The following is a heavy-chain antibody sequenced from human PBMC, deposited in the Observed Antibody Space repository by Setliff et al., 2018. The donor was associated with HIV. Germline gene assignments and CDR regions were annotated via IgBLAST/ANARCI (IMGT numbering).Heavy chain of an antibody. CDR3: ARLMPNWDYFDY. V-gene: IGHV4-38-2*01. CDR1: GYSISSGSY. J-gene: IGHJ4*02. D-gene: IGHD2-2*01. CDR2: IYHSGTT. Sequence: SETLSLTCGVSGYSISSGSYWGCIRQSPGKKLEWIGSIYHSGTTYYNPSLKSRVTISVDTSKNQFSLNLSSVTAADTAIYYCARLMPNWDYFDYWGQGTQVTVSS.